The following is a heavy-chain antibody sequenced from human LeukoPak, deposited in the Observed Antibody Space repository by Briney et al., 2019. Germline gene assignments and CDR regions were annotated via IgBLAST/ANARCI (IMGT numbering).Heavy chain of an antibody. J-gene: IGHJ4*02. CDR2: MNPNSGNT. Sequence: ASVKVSCKASGYTFTSYDINWVRQATGQGLEWMGWMNPNSGNTGYAQKFQGRVTMTRNTSISTAYMELSSLRSEDTAVYYCARSGEGYYYDTSGLYYFDCWGQGTLVSVSS. V-gene: IGHV1-8*01. D-gene: IGHD3-22*01. CDR1: GYTFTSYD. CDR3: ARSGEGYYYDTSGLYYFDC.